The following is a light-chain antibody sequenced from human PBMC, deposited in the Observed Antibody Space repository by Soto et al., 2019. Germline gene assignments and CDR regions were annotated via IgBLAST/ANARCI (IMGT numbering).Light chain of an antibody. Sequence: QSALTQSASVSGSPGQSITISCTGARTDVDGHDYVSWYQQHPGQAPKLIIFDVHNRPSGVSSRFSGSKSGDTASLTISGLRAEDDGDYYCSSFTANTPFYVFGTGTKVTVL. CDR2: DVH. V-gene: IGLV2-14*03. CDR1: RTDVDGHDY. J-gene: IGLJ1*01. CDR3: SSFTANTPFYV.